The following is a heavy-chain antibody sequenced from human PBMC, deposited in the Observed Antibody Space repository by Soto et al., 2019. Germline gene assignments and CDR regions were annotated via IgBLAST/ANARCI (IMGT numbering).Heavy chain of an antibody. CDR2: ISAYNGDT. V-gene: IGHV1-18*04. CDR3: ARDLDYSTPICAY. J-gene: IGHJ4*02. Sequence: GASVKVSCKTSGYTFTNHGVNWVRQAPGQGLEWMGWISAYNGDTDYAQKFQDRVTMTIDTSTNTAFMELRSLRSDDTAVYYCARDLDYSTPICAYWGQGTPVTVSS. CDR1: GYTFTNHG. D-gene: IGHD4-4*01.